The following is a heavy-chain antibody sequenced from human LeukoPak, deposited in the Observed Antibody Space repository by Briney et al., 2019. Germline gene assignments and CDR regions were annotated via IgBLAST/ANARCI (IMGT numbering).Heavy chain of an antibody. CDR2: IYAGDSDT. J-gene: IGHJ4*02. D-gene: IGHD5-18*01. Sequence: GESLKISCKGSGYSFISYWIGWARQMPGKGLEWMGIIYAGDSDTRYSPSFQGQVTISADKSISTAYLQWSSLKASDTAMYYCAIPLGVDGYSYGLRWGQGTLVTVSS. CDR3: AIPLGVDGYSYGLR. CDR1: GYSFISYW. V-gene: IGHV5-51*01.